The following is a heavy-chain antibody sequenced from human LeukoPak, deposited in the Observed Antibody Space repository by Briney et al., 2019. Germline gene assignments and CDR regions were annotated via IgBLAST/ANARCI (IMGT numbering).Heavy chain of an antibody. CDR1: GFTFSSYS. Sequence: PGGSLRLSCAASGFTFSSYSMNWVRQAPGKGLEWVSSISSSSSYIYYADSVKGRFTISRDSSKNSLYLQMNSLRTEDTALYYCAKDLGSYYSSKWYRGFDSWGQGTLVTVSS. D-gene: IGHD6-13*01. CDR2: ISSSSSYI. V-gene: IGHV3-21*04. CDR3: AKDLGSYYSSKWYRGFDS. J-gene: IGHJ4*02.